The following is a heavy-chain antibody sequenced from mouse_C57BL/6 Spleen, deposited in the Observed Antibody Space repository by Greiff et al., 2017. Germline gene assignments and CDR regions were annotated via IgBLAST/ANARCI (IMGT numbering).Heavy chain of an antibody. J-gene: IGHJ2*01. Sequence: VQLQQPGAELVMPGASVKLSCKASGYTFTSYWMHWVKQRPGQGLEWIGEIDPSDSNTNYNQKFKGKSTLTVDKTSSTAYMQLISLTSEDSAVYYCARYGNYIDYWGQGTTLTVSS. D-gene: IGHD2-1*01. CDR1: GYTFTSYW. V-gene: IGHV1-69*01. CDR3: ARYGNYIDY. CDR2: IDPSDSNT.